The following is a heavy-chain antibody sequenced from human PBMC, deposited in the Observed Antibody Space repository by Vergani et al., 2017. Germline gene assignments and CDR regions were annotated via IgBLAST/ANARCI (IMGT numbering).Heavy chain of an antibody. CDR2: ISWNSGSI. J-gene: IGHJ5*02. CDR3: ATGRGSEANWFDP. CDR1: GFTFDDYA. V-gene: IGHV3-9*01. Sequence: EVQLVESGGGLVQPGRSLRLSCAASGFTFDDYAMHWVRQAPGKGLEWVSGISWNSGSIGYADSVKGRFTISRDNAKNSLYLQMNSQRAEDTALYYCATGRGSEANWFDPWGQGTLVTVSS. D-gene: IGHD1-26*01.